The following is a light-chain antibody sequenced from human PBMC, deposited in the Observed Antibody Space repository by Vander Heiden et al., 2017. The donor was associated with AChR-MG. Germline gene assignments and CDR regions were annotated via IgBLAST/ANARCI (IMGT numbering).Light chain of an antibody. Sequence: DIQMTQSPSSLSASVGDRVTITCQASQDISNYLNWYQQKPGKAPKLPIYDASNLETGVPSRFSGSGSGTDFTFTISSLQPEDIATYYCQQEDNLPLTFGGGTKVEIK. CDR3: QQEDNLPLT. CDR1: QDISNY. V-gene: IGKV1-33*01. J-gene: IGKJ4*01. CDR2: DAS.